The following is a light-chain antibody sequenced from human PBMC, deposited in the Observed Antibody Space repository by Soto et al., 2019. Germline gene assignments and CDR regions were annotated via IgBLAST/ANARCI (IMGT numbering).Light chain of an antibody. CDR1: QSIASTY. Sequence: EIVLTQSPGTLSLSPGERATLSCRASQSIASTYLAWYQQKPGQAPRLLIYAASSRATGIPDGFSGSGSRTDFSLTISRLEPEDFAVYYCQQHGSSPRYSFGQGTRLEIK. CDR2: AAS. CDR3: QQHGSSPRYS. V-gene: IGKV3-20*01. J-gene: IGKJ2*01.